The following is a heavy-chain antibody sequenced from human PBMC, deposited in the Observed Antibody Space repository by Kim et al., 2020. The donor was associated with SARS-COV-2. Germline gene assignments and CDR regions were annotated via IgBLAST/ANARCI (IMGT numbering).Heavy chain of an antibody. D-gene: IGHD3-9*01. V-gene: IGHV4-61*01. CDR1: GGSVSSGSYY. J-gene: IGHJ5*02. Sequence: SETLSLTCTVSGGSVSSGSYYWSWIRQPPGKGLEWIGYIYYSGSTNYNPSLKSRVTISVDTSKNQFSLKLSYVTAEDTAVYYCAREYYDILTGPKGLFDPWGQGTLVTVSS. CDR2: IYYSGST. CDR3: AREYYDILTGPKGLFDP.